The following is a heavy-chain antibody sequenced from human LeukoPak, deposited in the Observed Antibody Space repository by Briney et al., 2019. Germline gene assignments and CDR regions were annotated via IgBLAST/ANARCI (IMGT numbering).Heavy chain of an antibody. CDR2: ISSSSSTI. D-gene: IGHD2-2*01. CDR1: GFTFSSYS. V-gene: IGHV3-48*01. CDR3: ARIPHCSSTSCHYSGYYFDY. Sequence: GGSLRLSCADSGFTFSSYSMNWVRQAPGKGLEWVSYISSSSSTIYYADSVKGRFTISRDNAKNSLYLQMNSLRAEDTAVYYCARIPHCSSTSCHYSGYYFDYWGQGTLVTVSS. J-gene: IGHJ4*02.